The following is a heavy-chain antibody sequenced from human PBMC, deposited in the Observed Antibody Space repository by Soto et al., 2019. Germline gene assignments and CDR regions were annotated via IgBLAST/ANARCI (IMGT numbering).Heavy chain of an antibody. D-gene: IGHD3-22*01. CDR3: ASDSPSYYYDSSGYYYETINFDY. CDR1: GFTFSSYS. J-gene: IGHJ4*02. Sequence: GGSLRLSCAASGFTFSSYSMNWVRQAPGKGLEWVSYISSSSTIYYADSVKGRFTISRDNAKNSLYLQMNSLRAEDTAVYYCASDSPSYYYDSSGYYYETINFDYWGQGTLVTVSS. V-gene: IGHV3-48*01. CDR2: ISSSSTI.